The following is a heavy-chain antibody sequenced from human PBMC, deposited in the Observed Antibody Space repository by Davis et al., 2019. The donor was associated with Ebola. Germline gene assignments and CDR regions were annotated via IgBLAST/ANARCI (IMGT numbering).Heavy chain of an antibody. CDR2: ISAYNGNT. D-gene: IGHD6-19*01. Sequence: ASVKVSCKASGYTFTSYGISWVRQAPGQGLEWMGWISAYNGNTNYAQKFQGRVTITADKSTSTAYMELSSLRSEDTAVYYCARAIGWGNNWFDPWGQGTLVTVSS. V-gene: IGHV1-18*01. CDR1: GYTFTSYG. J-gene: IGHJ5*02. CDR3: ARAIGWGNNWFDP.